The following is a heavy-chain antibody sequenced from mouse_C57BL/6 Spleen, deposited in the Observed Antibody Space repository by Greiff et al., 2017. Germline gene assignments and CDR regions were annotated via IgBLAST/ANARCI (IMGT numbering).Heavy chain of an antibody. D-gene: IGHD1-1*01. CDR1: GFTFSDYG. CDR2: ISSGSSTI. Sequence: DVMLVESGGGLVKPGGSLKLSCAASGFTFSDYGMHWVRQAPEKGLEWVAYISSGSSTIYYADTVKGRFTISRDNAKNTLFLQMTSLRSEDTAMYYCARITTVVATTAMDYWGQGTSVTVSS. CDR3: ARITTVVATTAMDY. J-gene: IGHJ4*01. V-gene: IGHV5-17*01.